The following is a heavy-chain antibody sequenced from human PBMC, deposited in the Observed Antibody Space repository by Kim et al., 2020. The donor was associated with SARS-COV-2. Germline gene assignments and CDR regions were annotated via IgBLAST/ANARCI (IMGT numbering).Heavy chain of an antibody. CDR3: ARGPYYYDSSGYYNYYYYGMDV. J-gene: IGHJ6*02. CDR2: IYYSGST. Sequence: SETLSLTCTASGGSISSYYWSWIRQPPGKGLEWIGYIYYSGSTNYNPSLKSRVTISVDTSKNQFSLKLSSVTAADTAVYYCARGPYYYDSSGYYNYYYYGMDVWGQGTTVTVSS. V-gene: IGHV4-59*01. D-gene: IGHD3-22*01. CDR1: GGSISSYY.